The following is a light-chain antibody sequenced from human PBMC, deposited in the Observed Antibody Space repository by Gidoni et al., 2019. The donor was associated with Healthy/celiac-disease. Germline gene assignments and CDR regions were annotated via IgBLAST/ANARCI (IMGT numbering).Light chain of an antibody. CDR2: AAS. V-gene: IGKV1-39*01. J-gene: IGKJ4*01. Sequence: DIQMTQSPSSLSASVGDRVTITCRASQSISSYLNWYQQKPGKAPKLLIYAASSLQSGVPSRFSGSGSGTDFTLTISSLQPEAFATYYCQQSYSTPPLTFGGGTKVEIK. CDR3: QQSYSTPPLT. CDR1: QSISSY.